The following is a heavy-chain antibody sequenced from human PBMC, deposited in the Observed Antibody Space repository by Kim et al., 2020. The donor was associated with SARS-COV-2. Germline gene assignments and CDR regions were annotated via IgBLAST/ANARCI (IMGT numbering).Heavy chain of an antibody. V-gene: IGHV3-15*01. CDR1: GFTFSNSW. Sequence: GGSLRLSCAASGFTFSNSWMSWVRQAPGKGLEWVARIKSKTDGASTDYAAPVQVRFSISRDDSKITLYLQMISLKTKDTAVYYCTTAGPSLRDPDHWGQG. CDR2: IKSKTDGAST. CDR3: TTAGPSLRDPDH. J-gene: IGHJ4*02.